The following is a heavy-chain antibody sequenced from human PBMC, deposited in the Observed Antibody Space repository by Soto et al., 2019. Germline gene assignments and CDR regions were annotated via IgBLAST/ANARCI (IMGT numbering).Heavy chain of an antibody. CDR3: ATNYAYYYYYGMDV. V-gene: IGHV4-39*01. CDR1: GGSISSSSYY. D-gene: IGHD4-4*01. CDR2: IYYSGST. J-gene: IGHJ6*02. Sequence: LSLTCTVSGGSISSSSYYWGWILQPPGKGLEWIGSIYYSGSTYYNPSLKSRVTISVDTSKNQFSLKLSSVTAADTAVYYCATNYAYYYYYGMDVWGQGTTVTVSS.